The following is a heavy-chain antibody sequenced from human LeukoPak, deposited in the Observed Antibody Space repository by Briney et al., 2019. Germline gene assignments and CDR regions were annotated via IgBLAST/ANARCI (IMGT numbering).Heavy chain of an antibody. CDR3: ATGGIYSSNFDY. D-gene: IGHD5-18*01. J-gene: IGHJ4*02. CDR2: IYPGDSET. V-gene: IGHV5-51*01. Sequence: GESRKISGKCPGYTFIRFLIGWVRQMPGKGLDRMGIIYPGDSETRYTPSFQGQVTITVDNSISTAYLQWRSLKASDTAVYYCATGGIYSSNFDYWGQGTLVTVSS. CDR1: GYTFIRFL.